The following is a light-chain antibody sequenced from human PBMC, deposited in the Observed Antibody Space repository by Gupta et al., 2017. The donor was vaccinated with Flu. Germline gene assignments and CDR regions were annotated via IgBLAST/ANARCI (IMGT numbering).Light chain of an antibody. CDR2: DAS. CDR3: QQRSNRPIT. J-gene: IGKJ5*01. CDR1: ETIRLH. Sequence: ESVLTQSPATLSLPAGESASLACRASETIRLHLIWHQQTPGQAPRVLIHDASNRATGVPARFSGSGSGTDFTLTISSLEPEDFAVYYCQQRSNRPITFGQGTRLEIK. V-gene: IGKV3-11*01.